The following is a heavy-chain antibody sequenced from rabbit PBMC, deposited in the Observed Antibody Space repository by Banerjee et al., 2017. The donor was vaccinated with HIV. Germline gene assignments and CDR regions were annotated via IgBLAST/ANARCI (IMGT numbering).Heavy chain of an antibody. Sequence: QEQLVESGGGLVQPEGSLKLTCTASGFSFSSSYYMCWVRQAPGKGLEWIGCIYAGSGSAYYASWAKGRFTISKISSTTVTLQMTSLTGADTATYFCVRGWTGSRDFNLWGPGTLVTVS. CDR3: VRGWTGSRDFNL. D-gene: IGHD4-2*01. CDR1: GFSFSSSYY. V-gene: IGHV1S45*01. J-gene: IGHJ4*01. CDR2: IYAGSGSA.